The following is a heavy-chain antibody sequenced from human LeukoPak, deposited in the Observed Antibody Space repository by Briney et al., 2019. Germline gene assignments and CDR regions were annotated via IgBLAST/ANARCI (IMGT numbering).Heavy chain of an antibody. Sequence: TSGTLSLTCAVSSGSISSSNWWSWVRQPPGKGLEWIGEFYHSGSTNYNPSLKSRVTISVDTSKNQFSLKLSSVTAADTAVYYCASTYGSGSYHTRDFDYWGQGTLVTVSS. CDR2: FYHSGST. V-gene: IGHV4-4*02. J-gene: IGHJ4*02. CDR1: SGSISSSNW. CDR3: ASTYGSGSYHTRDFDY. D-gene: IGHD3-10*01.